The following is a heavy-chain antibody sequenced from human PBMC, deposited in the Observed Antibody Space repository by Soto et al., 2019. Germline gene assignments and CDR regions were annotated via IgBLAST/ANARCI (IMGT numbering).Heavy chain of an antibody. CDR1: GGSFSGYY. CDR2: INHSGST. CDR3: ASSQGAAAGTDGPMNI. J-gene: IGHJ4*02. D-gene: IGHD6-13*01. Sequence: SETLSLTCAVYGGSFSGYYWSWIRQPPGKGLEWIGEINHSGSTNYNPSLKSRVTIPVDTSKNQFSLKLSSVTAADTAVYYCASSQGAAAGTDGPMNIWGQGTLVTVSS. V-gene: IGHV4-34*01.